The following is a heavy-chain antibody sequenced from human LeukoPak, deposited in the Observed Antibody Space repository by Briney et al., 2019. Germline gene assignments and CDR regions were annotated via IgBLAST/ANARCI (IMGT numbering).Heavy chain of an antibody. CDR2: INPSDGST. V-gene: IGHV1-46*01. J-gene: IGHJ4*02. Sequence: ASVKVSCKASGYTFTSYYMHWVRQAPGQRPEWMGVINPSDGSTSYAQKFQGRVAMTRDTSTSTVFMELSSLTSEDAAVYYCARGRAGFSGSWYVYWGQGTLVTVSS. CDR3: ARGRAGFSGSWYVY. CDR1: GYTFTSYY. D-gene: IGHD6-13*01.